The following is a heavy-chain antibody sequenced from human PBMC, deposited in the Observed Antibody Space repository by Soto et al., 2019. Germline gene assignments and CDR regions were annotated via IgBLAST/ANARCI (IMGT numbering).Heavy chain of an antibody. Sequence: LRLSCAASGFTFSSYSMNWVRQAPGKGLEWVSSISSSSSYIYYADSVKGRFTISRDNAKNSLYLQMNSLRAEDTAVYYCASLLGYCSGGSCKTGYYYGMDVWGQGTTVTVSS. D-gene: IGHD2-15*01. V-gene: IGHV3-21*01. CDR1: GFTFSSYS. CDR3: ASLLGYCSGGSCKTGYYYGMDV. J-gene: IGHJ6*02. CDR2: ISSSSSYI.